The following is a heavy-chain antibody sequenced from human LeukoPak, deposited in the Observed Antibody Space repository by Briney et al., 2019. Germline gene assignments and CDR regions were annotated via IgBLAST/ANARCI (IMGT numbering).Heavy chain of an antibody. CDR1: GYSISSGYY. CDR2: IYYRGST. V-gene: IGHV4-38-2*02. CDR3: ARAMSIAARLQTIFDY. D-gene: IGHD6-6*01. J-gene: IGHJ4*02. Sequence: SETLSLTCTVSGYSISSGYYWGWIRQPPGRELEWIASIYYRGSTHYNPSLASLKSRVTISVDTSKNQFSLNLTSVTAADTAVYYCARAMSIAARLQTIFDYWGQGTLVTVSS.